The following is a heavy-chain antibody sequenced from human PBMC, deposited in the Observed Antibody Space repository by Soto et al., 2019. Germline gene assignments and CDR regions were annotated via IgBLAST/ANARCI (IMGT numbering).Heavy chain of an antibody. CDR2: ISGSGGST. CDR1: GFTFSSYA. V-gene: IGHV3-23*01. Sequence: GGSLRLSCAASGFTFSSYAMSWVRQAPGKGLEWVSAISGSGGSTYYADSVKGRLTISRDNSKNTLYLQMNSLRAEDTAVYYCAKQRGPYYYYGMDVWGQGTTVTVSS. CDR3: AKQRGPYYYYGMDV. J-gene: IGHJ6*02.